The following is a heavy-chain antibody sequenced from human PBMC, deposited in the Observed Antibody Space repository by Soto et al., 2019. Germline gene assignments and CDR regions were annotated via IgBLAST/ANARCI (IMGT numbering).Heavy chain of an antibody. CDR2: ISGSGGST. D-gene: IGHD1-1*01. J-gene: IGHJ4*02. CDR3: ADIFNWRFFDY. CDR1: GFTFSSYA. V-gene: IGHV3-23*01. Sequence: LRLSCAASGFTFSSYAMSWVRQAPGKGLEWVSSISGSGGSTYYADSVKGRFTISRDNSKNTVYLQMNSLRAEDTAVYYCADIFNWRFFDYWGQGTLVTVSS.